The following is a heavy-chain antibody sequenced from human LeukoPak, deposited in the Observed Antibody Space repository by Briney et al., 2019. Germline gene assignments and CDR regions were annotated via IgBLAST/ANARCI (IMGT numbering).Heavy chain of an antibody. V-gene: IGHV4-34*01. CDR2: INHSGST. D-gene: IGHD3-9*01. J-gene: IGHJ6*04. CDR3: AIEHYDILTGYYSPDYYYGMDV. Sequence: PSETLSLTCAVYGESSSGYYWSWIRQPPGKGLEWIGEINHSGSTNYNPSLKSRVTISVDTSKNQFSLKLSSVTAADTAVYYCAIEHYDILTGYYSPDYYYGMDVWGKGTTVTVSS. CDR1: GESSSGYY.